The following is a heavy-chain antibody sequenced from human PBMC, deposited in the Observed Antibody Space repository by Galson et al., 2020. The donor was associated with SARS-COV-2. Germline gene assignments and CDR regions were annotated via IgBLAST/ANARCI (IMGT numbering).Heavy chain of an antibody. D-gene: IGHD3-10*01. CDR2: MYPGDSDT. Sequence: GESLKISCKGSGYSFTNYWIGWVRQMPGKGLEWMGIMYPGDSDTRYSPSFQGQVTISADKSISTAYLQWSSLKASDTAMYYCARPTAPATGGSSFDIWGQGTMVTVSS. V-gene: IGHV5-51*01. CDR1: GYSFTNYW. J-gene: IGHJ3*02. CDR3: ARPTAPATGGSSFDI.